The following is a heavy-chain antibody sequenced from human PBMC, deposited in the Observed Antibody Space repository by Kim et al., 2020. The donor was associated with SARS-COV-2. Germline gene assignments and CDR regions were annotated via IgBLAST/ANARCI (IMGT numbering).Heavy chain of an antibody. Sequence: YYNPSLKSRVTISVDTAKNLFSLKLSSVTAADTAVYYCASFGSGYYADYWGPGTLVTVSS. V-gene: IGHV4-31*02. CDR3: ASFGSGYYADY. J-gene: IGHJ4*02. D-gene: IGHD3-22*01.